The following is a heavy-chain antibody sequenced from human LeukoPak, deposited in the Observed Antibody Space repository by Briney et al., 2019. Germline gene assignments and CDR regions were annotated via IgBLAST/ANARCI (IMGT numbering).Heavy chain of an antibody. V-gene: IGHV4-59*01. D-gene: IGHD3-3*01. CDR3: ATIFTKRGYDAFDI. J-gene: IGHJ3*02. CDR2: IYYSGST. CDR1: GGSISSYY. Sequence: SETLSLTCTVSGGSISSYYWSWIRQPPGKGLEWIGYIYYSGSTNYNPSLKSRVTVSIDTSKNQFSLRLSSVTAADTAVYYCATIFTKRGYDAFDIWGQGTMVTVSS.